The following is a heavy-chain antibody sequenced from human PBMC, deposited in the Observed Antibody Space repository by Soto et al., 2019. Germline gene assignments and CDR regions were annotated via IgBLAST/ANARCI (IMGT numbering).Heavy chain of an antibody. D-gene: IGHD3-10*01. CDR1: GDSVSSNSAA. V-gene: IGHV6-1*01. Sequence: SPTLSLTCAISGDSVSSNSAAWNWIRQSPSRGLEWLGRTYYRSKWYNDYAVSVKSRITINPDTSNNQFSLQLNYATPVDTAVYYWARETMVRATFDYWGQGTLVTVSS. CDR2: TYYRSKWYN. J-gene: IGHJ4*02. CDR3: ARETMVRATFDY.